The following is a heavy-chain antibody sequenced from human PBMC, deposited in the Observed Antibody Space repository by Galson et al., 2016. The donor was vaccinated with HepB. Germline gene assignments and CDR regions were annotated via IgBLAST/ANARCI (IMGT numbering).Heavy chain of an antibody. CDR2: IWYDGSNK. D-gene: IGHD3-10*01. J-gene: IGHJ6*02. CDR3: AKDGWFGERDYYYYGMDV. Sequence: SLRLSCAASGFTFRSYGMYWVRQAPGKGLEWVAVIWYDGSNKYYTDSVKGRFTISRDNSKNTLYLQMNSLRAEDTAVYYCAKDGWFGERDYYYYGMDVWGQGTTVTVSS. CDR1: GFTFRSYG. V-gene: IGHV3-33*06.